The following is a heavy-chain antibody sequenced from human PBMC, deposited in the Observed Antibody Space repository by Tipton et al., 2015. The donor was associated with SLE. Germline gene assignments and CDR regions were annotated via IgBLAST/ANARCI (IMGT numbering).Heavy chain of an antibody. J-gene: IGHJ4*02. D-gene: IGHD5-12*01. CDR2: IYYIGST. Sequence: TLSLTCTVSGGSISSGGYYWSWIRQHPGTGLEWIGYIYYIGSTYYNPSLKSRLTISVDTSKNQFSLKLSSVTAADTAVYYCASEGSGSFDYWGQGTLVTVSS. V-gene: IGHV4-31*03. CDR1: GGSISSGGYY. CDR3: ASEGSGSFDY.